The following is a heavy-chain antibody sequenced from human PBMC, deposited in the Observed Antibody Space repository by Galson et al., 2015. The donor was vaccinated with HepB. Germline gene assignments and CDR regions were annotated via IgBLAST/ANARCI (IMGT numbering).Heavy chain of an antibody. V-gene: IGHV3-30-3*01. CDR1: GFIFSDHY. D-gene: IGHD6-13*01. Sequence: SLRLSCAVSGFIFSDHYMDWVRQAPGKGLEWVAVISYDGYYKFYAESVKGRFTISRDNSKDTLYLEMDSLRPDDTALYYCARPLAGLPADGHFYDSWGQGTFVTVSS. CDR3: ARPLAGLPADGHFYDS. J-gene: IGHJ4*02. CDR2: ISYDGYYK.